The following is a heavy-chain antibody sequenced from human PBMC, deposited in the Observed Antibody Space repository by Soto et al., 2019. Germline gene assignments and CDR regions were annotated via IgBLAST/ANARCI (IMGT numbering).Heavy chain of an antibody. J-gene: IGHJ4*02. V-gene: IGHV5-10-1*01. CDR3: ARLKLIEWELPSFDY. CDR2: TDPSDSYT. CDR1: GYSFTSYW. Sequence: GESLKISCKGSGYSFTSYWISWVRQMPGKGLEWMGRTDPSDSYTNYSPSFQGHVTISADKSISTAYLQWSSLKASDTAMYYCARLKLIEWELPSFDYWGQGTLVTVSS. D-gene: IGHD1-26*01.